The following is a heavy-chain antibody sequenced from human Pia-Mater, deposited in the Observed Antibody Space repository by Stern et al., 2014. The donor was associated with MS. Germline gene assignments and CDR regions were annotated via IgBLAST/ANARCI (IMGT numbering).Heavy chain of an antibody. CDR3: ARHVQGFDY. Sequence: EVQLVESGAEVKKPGESLKISCKLSGYSFTIYYIAWVRQMPGKGLEWMGGLSPYDSDTTSSPSFQGQVTISADKSITTAYLQWSSLRASDTAMYYCARHVQGFDYWGQGTLVTVSS. V-gene: IGHV5-51*01. J-gene: IGHJ4*02. CDR1: GYSFTIYY. CDR2: LSPYDSDT.